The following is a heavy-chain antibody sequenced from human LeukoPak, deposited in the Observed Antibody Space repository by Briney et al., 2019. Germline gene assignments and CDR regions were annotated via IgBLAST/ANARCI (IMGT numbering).Heavy chain of an antibody. CDR2: IYHSGST. D-gene: IGHD2-15*01. CDR3: ARDFCGGSCYWFDP. V-gene: IGHV4-38-2*02. CDR1: GYSISSDYY. J-gene: IGHJ5*02. Sequence: KASETLSLTCGVSGYSISSDYYWGWIRQPPGQGLEWIGSIYHSGSTYKNPSLKSRVTISLDTSKNQFSLKLSSVTAADTAVYYCARDFCGGSCYWFDPWGQGTLVTVSS.